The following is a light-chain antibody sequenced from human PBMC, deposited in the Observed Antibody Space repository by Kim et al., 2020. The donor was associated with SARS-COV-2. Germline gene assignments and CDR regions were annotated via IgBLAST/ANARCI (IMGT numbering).Light chain of an antibody. V-gene: IGKV1-9*01. CDR3: QQVNSYPRT. J-gene: IGKJ3*01. CDR1: QSNSSY. CDR2: AAS. Sequence: ASVGDRVTINCRASQSNSSYLASYQHKPGKAPNHLIYAASTLQSGVPSRFSGSGSGTEFTLKISSLQPEDLATYYCQQVNSYPRTFGPGTKVDIK.